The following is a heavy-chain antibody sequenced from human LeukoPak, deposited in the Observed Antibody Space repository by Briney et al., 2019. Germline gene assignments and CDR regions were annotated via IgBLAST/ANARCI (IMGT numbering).Heavy chain of an antibody. V-gene: IGHV1-8*01. D-gene: IGHD3-3*01. CDR2: MNPNSGNT. CDR1: GYTFTSYD. J-gene: IGHJ4*02. Sequence: ASVTVSCTASGYTFTSYDINWVRQATGQGLEWMGWMNPNSGNTGYAQKFQGRVTMTRNTSISTAYMELGSLRSEDTAVYYCARGRYDFWSGYYAGVEFDYWGQGTLVTVSS. CDR3: ARGRYDFWSGYYAGVEFDY.